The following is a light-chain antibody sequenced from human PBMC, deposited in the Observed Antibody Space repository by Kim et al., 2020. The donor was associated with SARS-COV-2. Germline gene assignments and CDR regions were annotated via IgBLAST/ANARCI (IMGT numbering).Light chain of an antibody. J-gene: IGLJ2*01. CDR2: QDT. CDR3: QAWDSSTAAL. CDR1: KLGDKY. Sequence: SYELTQPPSVSVSPGQTASITCSGDKLGDKYACWYQQKPGQSPVLVIYQDTKRPSGIPERFSGSNSGNTATLTISGTQAMDEADYYCQAWDSSTAALFGGGTQLAV. V-gene: IGLV3-1*01.